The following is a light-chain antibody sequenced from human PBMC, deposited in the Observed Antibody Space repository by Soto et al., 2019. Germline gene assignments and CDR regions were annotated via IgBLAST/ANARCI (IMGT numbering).Light chain of an antibody. V-gene: IGKV3-15*01. CDR2: GAS. CDR1: QSVSSN. Sequence: EIMMTQSPATLSVCPGERATLSCRASQSVSSNLGWYQQKPGQAPRLLIYGASTRAAGIPARFSGSGSGTEFTLTISSLQSEDFALYYCQQYNNWPRTFGQGTKVEIK. J-gene: IGKJ1*01. CDR3: QQYNNWPRT.